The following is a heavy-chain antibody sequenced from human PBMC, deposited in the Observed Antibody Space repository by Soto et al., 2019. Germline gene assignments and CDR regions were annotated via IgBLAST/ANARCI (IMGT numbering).Heavy chain of an antibody. J-gene: IGHJ4*02. Sequence: QVQLQESGPGLVKPSQTLSLTCTVSGGSISSVGYYWSWIRQHPGKGLEWIGYIYYSGSTYYNPSIKSRVTISVDTYKNQFSLKLSSVTAADTAVYYCARAGSGVQLWYWGQGTLVTVSS. CDR3: ARAGSGVQLWY. CDR1: GGSISSVGYY. V-gene: IGHV4-31*03. CDR2: IYYSGST. D-gene: IGHD5-18*01.